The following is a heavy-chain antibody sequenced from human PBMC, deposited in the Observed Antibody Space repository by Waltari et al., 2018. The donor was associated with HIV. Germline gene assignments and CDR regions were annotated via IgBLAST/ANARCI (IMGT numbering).Heavy chain of an antibody. Sequence: EVQLVESGGGLVQPGGSLRLSCTASGFSFCSYSMNWVRQAPGNGLEWVSYISTSSSAIFYADSVKGRFTISRDTAKNSLYLQMNSLRAEDTAVYYCARDRTRYYFDSWGQGTLVTVSS. CDR2: ISTSSSAI. D-gene: IGHD6-6*01. V-gene: IGHV3-48*01. CDR1: GFSFCSYS. CDR3: ARDRTRYYFDS. J-gene: IGHJ4*02.